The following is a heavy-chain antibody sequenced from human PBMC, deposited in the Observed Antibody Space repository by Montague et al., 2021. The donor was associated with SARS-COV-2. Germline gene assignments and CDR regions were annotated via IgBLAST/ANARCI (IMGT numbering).Heavy chain of an antibody. J-gene: IGHJ4*02. Sequence: SETLSLTCTVSGASVASGNFYWSWIRQPPGKGLEWIGYMYYTGHTNYNPSLESRVTMPVDPSKNQFSLTLTSVTAADTAVYYCARSRANVPSRPGFDYWGQGDLVTVSS. V-gene: IGHV4-61*01. CDR3: ARSRANVPSRPGFDY. CDR2: MYYTGHT. CDR1: GASVASGNFY. D-gene: IGHD6-6*01.